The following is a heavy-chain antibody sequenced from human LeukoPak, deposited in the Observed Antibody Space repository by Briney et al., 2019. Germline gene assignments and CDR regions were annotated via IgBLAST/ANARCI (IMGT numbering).Heavy chain of an antibody. J-gene: IGHJ4*02. D-gene: IGHD3-22*01. Sequence: GGSLRLSCAASGFTFSSYSMNWVRQAPGKGLEWVSYISSSSSTIYYADSVKGRFTISRDNAKNSLYLQMNSLRAEDTAVYYCAREGTYYYDSSGYYLYWGQGTLVTVSS. CDR1: GFTFSSYS. CDR3: AREGTYYYDSSGYYLY. V-gene: IGHV3-48*04. CDR2: ISSSSSTI.